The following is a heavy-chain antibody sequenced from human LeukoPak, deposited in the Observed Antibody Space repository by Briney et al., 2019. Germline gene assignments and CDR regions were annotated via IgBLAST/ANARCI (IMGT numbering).Heavy chain of an antibody. J-gene: IGHJ1*01. CDR2: ISSSSRYI. D-gene: IGHD6-6*01. V-gene: IGHV3-21*01. CDR3: ARDLTTSSTAYFHH. CDR1: GFTFSSYS. Sequence: GGSLRLSCTASGFTFSSYSMNWVRQAPGKGLEWVSSISSSSRYIYYADSVKGRFTISRDNGKNSLYLQMNSLRAEDTAVYYCARDLTTSSTAYFHHWGQGTLVTVSS.